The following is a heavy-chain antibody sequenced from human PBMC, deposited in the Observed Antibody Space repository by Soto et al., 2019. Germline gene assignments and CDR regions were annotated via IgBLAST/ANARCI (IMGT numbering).Heavy chain of an antibody. CDR2: ISGVST. J-gene: IGHJ4*02. V-gene: IGHV3-23*01. D-gene: IGHD5-18*01. CDR1: GFTFDDYA. Sequence: PGGSLRLSCEASGFTFDDYAMTWVRQSPGKGLEWVSSISGVSTYYADSVKGRFTISRDNPKNTLSLQMNSLRAEDTAVYYCAKDRDSYGPIYYFGSWGQGTLVTVSS. CDR3: AKDRDSYGPIYYFGS.